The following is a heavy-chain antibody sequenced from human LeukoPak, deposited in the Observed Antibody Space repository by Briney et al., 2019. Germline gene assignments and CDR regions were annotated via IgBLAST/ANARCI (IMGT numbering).Heavy chain of an antibody. CDR1: GGSISTGPHF. CDR2: VNEAGTT. V-gene: IGHV4-39*01. CDR3: ARSAFFYGSGRGWFDT. J-gene: IGHJ5*02. D-gene: IGHD3-10*01. Sequence: PSQTLSLTCSVSGGSISTGPHFWGWLRQTPGEALEWLGSVNEAGTTYYTPSLQSRVTLSIAASKSQLSLRLTSVTAADTAIYFCARSAFFYGSGRGWFDTWGPGTLVSVSS.